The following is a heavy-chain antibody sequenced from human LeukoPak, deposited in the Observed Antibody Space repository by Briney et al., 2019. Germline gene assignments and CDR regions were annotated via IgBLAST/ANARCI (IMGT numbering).Heavy chain of an antibody. V-gene: IGHV4-4*07. J-gene: IGHJ5*02. CDR1: GGSISSYY. CDR3: ARDLSGTMVRGVIMGGWFDP. D-gene: IGHD3-10*01. Sequence: SETLSLTCTVSGGSISSYYWSWIRQPAGKGLEWIGRIYTSGSTNYNPSLKSRVTMSVDTSKNQFSLKLSSVTAADTAVYYCARDLSGTMVRGVIMGGWFDPWGQGALVTVSS. CDR2: IYTSGST.